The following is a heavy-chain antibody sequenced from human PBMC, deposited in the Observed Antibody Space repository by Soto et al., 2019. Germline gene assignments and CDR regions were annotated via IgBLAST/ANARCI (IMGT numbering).Heavy chain of an antibody. Sequence: GGSLRLSCAASGFTFSSYGMHWVRQAPGKGLEWVAVISYDGSNKYYADSVKGRFTISRDNSKNTLYLQMNSLRAEDTAVYYCAKDLVAVAQDAFDIWGQGTMVTVSS. J-gene: IGHJ3*02. V-gene: IGHV3-30*18. CDR1: GFTFSSYG. D-gene: IGHD6-19*01. CDR2: ISYDGSNK. CDR3: AKDLVAVAQDAFDI.